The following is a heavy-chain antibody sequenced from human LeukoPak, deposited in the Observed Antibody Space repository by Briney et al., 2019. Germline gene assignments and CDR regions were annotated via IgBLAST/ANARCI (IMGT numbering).Heavy chain of an antibody. CDR2: IKSDGKT. CDR3: ARAPSEIGGYFPEYFRH. Sequence: GGSLRLSCAASGFTFSSYWMHWVRQAPGKGLVWVSRIKSDGKTNYADSVKGRFTISRDNAKNTVSLQMNSLRAEDTGVYYCARAPSEIGGYFPEYFRHWGQGTLVTVSS. CDR1: GFTFSSYW. D-gene: IGHD3-22*01. V-gene: IGHV3-74*01. J-gene: IGHJ1*01.